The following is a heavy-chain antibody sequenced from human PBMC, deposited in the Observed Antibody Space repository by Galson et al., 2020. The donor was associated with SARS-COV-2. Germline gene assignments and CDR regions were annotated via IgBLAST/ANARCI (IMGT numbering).Heavy chain of an antibody. J-gene: IGHJ3*02. CDR1: GDSISSGGYY. V-gene: IGHV4-30-4*08. CDR2: IYSSGPP. D-gene: IGHD2-15*01. CDR3: ARRYCRGVDCYDSFDI. Sequence: SQTLSLTCTVSGDSISSGGYYWTCIRQPPGTGLDWIGYIYSSGPPYHNPSLKRRVIISVDRSKNQFSLKLSSVTAADTAVYYCARRYCRGVDCYDSFDIWGQGTLVTVSS.